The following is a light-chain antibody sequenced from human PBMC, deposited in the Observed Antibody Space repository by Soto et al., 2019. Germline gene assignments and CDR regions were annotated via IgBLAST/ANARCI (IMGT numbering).Light chain of an antibody. V-gene: IGLV2-11*01. Sequence: QSALTQPRSVSGSPGQSVTISRTGTSSDVVSWYQQRPGKAPKLIIFYVSQRPSGVPDRFSASKSGNTASLTISGLQAEDEADYYCCSSAGGFTWVFGGGTKVTVL. CDR2: YVS. CDR1: SSDV. J-gene: IGLJ3*02. CDR3: CSSAGGFTWV.